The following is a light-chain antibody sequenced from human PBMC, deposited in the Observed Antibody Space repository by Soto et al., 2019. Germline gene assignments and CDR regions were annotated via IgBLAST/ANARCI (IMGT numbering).Light chain of an antibody. CDR2: GAT. Sequence: DIQISHSPSSLSSSILYIFSITCQSSQDIGNSLNWYQQLPGKPPKLLIYGATNLEAGVPLRFSGRGSGTHFTFTIASLEPEDIATYSCQQYDDLPSITFGQGTRLEIK. J-gene: IGKJ5*01. CDR3: QQYDDLPSIT. V-gene: IGKV1-33*01. CDR1: QDIGNS.